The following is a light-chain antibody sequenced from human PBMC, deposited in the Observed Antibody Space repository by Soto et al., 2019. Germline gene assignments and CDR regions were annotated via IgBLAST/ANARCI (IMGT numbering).Light chain of an antibody. CDR1: SSDVGGYNY. J-gene: IGLJ1*01. CDR3: SSYAGSNSYV. V-gene: IGLV2-8*01. CDR2: EVS. Sequence: QSALTQPPSASGSPGQSVTISCTRTSSDVGGYNYVSWYQQHPGKAPKFMIYEVSKRPSGVPDRFSGSKSGNTASLTVSGLQAEDEADYYCSSYAGSNSYVFGTGTKLTVL.